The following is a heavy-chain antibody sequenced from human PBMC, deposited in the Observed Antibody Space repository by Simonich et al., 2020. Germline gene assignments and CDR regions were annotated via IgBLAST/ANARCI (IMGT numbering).Heavy chain of an antibody. J-gene: IGHJ4*02. CDR2: IYSGGNT. CDR1: GFTVSSNY. CDR3: ARWTATGYYFDY. V-gene: IGHV3-53*01. Sequence: EVQLVESGGGLIQPGGSLRLSCAASGFTVSSNYMSWVRQAPGKGLEWGSGIYSGGNTDYADSVKGRFTISRDNSKNTLYLQINSLRAEDTAVYYCARWTATGYYFDYWGQGTLVTVSS. D-gene: IGHD1-1*01.